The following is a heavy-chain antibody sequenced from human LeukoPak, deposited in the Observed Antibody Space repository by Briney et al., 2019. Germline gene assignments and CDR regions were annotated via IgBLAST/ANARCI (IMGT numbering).Heavy chain of an antibody. CDR3: ARGLRDEERYYKYYYMDV. CDR1: GGSISGYF. J-gene: IGHJ6*03. V-gene: IGHV4-4*09. CDR2: IHTIET. D-gene: IGHD3-22*01. Sequence: SETLSLTCTISGGSISGYFGTWIRQASGRGLEWIGYIHTIETKYNPSLQSRVSMSIDTSKNQFSLNLRSVTAADTAVYYCARGLRDEERYYKYYYMDVWGKGTTVTVSS.